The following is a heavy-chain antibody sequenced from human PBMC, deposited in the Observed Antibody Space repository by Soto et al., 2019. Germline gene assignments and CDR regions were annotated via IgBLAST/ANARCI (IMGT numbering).Heavy chain of an antibody. Sequence: DSVKVSCKASGYTFTSYGISWVRQAPGQGLEWMGWISSYNGNTNYAQKVQGRVTMTTDTSTSTTYMELRSLRSDDTAVYYCARGPRYCSSTSCFSGVTWFDPWGQGTLVTAPS. CDR2: ISSYNGNT. CDR1: GYTFTSYG. CDR3: ARGPRYCSSTSCFSGVTWFDP. V-gene: IGHV1-18*04. D-gene: IGHD2-2*01. J-gene: IGHJ5*02.